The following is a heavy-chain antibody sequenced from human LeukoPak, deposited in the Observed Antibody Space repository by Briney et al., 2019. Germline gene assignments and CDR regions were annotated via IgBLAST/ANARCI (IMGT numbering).Heavy chain of an antibody. CDR2: IIPILGIA. Sequence: ASVKVSCKASRGTFSSYAISWVRQAPGQGLEWMGRIIPILGIANYAQKFQGRVTITADKSTSTAYMELSSLRSEDTAVYYCARDQPGGDYYDSSGYYYVFDYWGQGTPVTVSS. CDR3: ARDQPGGDYYDSSGYYYVFDY. V-gene: IGHV1-69*04. CDR1: RGTFSSYA. J-gene: IGHJ4*02. D-gene: IGHD3-22*01.